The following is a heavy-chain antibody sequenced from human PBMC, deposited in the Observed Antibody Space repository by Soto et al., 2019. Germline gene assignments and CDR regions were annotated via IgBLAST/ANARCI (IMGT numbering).Heavy chain of an antibody. V-gene: IGHV4-4*02. CDR1: GDSISSSKW. CDR3: ARDPAP. J-gene: IGHJ5*02. CDR2: IFHSGDT. Sequence: SETLSLTCDVSGDSISSSKWWTWVRQPPGKGLEWIGDIFHSGDTNYNPSLKSRVFISVDKSQNQFSLKLSSVTAADTAVYYCARDPAPWGQGTLVTVSS.